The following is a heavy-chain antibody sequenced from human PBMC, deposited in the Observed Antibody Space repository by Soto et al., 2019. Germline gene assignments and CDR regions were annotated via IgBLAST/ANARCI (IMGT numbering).Heavy chain of an antibody. D-gene: IGHD6-19*01. CDR3: ARTGYSSGWYKAAFDI. Sequence: SETLSLTCAVYGGSFSGYYWSWIRQPPGKGLEWIGEINHSGSTSYNPSLKSRVTISVDTSKNQFSLKLSSVTAADTAVYYCARTGYSSGWYKAAFDIWGQGTMVTVSS. J-gene: IGHJ3*02. CDR1: GGSFSGYY. CDR2: INHSGST. V-gene: IGHV4-34*01.